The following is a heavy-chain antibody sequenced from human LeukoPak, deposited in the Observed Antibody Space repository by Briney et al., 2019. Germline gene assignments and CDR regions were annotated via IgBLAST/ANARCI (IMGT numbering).Heavy chain of an antibody. CDR2: ISAYNGNT. D-gene: IGHD3-3*01. J-gene: IGHJ3*02. V-gene: IGHV1-18*01. CDR1: GYTFTSYG. Sequence: ASVKVSCKASGYTFTSYGISWVRQAPGQGLEWMGWISAYNGNTNYAQKLQGRVTMTTDTSTSTAYMELRSLRSDDTAVYYCARVATIFGVVTNKDAFDIWGQGTMVTVSS. CDR3: ARVATIFGVVTNKDAFDI.